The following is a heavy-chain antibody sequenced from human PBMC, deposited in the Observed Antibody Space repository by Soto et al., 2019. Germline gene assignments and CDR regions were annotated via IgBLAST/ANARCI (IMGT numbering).Heavy chain of an antibody. Sequence: QITLKESGPMLVKPTQTLTLTCTFSGFSLSSSGVSVGWIRQPPGKALEWLAHIYWDDDKRYSPSLKNRLIITKDTSKNQVIFTITDMDPVDTATFFCTHSSRYSAFELWGQGTMVAVSS. J-gene: IGHJ3*01. D-gene: IGHD2-15*01. CDR2: IYWDDDK. V-gene: IGHV2-5*02. CDR1: GFSLSSSGVS. CDR3: THSSRYSAFEL.